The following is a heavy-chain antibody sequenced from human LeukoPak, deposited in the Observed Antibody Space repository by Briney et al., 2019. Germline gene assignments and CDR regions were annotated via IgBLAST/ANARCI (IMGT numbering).Heavy chain of an antibody. CDR2: LHADGNEK. J-gene: IGHJ4*02. D-gene: IGHD5-12*01. CDR3: ARGGYSFDY. V-gene: IGHV3-7*01. CDR1: RFSLSGYW. Sequence: GGSLRLSCAAYRFSLSGYWTSWVRQAPGKGLEWVARLHADGNEKYFVHSVKGRFTVSRDNAKNSLYLQMNSLRVEDTAVYYCARGGYSFDYLGQGTLVTVSS.